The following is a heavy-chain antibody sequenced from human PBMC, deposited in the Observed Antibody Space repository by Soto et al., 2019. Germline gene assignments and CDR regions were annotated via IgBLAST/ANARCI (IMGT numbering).Heavy chain of an antibody. CDR3: ARGMVITTGWFDP. V-gene: IGHV3-30-3*01. Sequence: GGSLGLSCSASGFTFSSYAMSWVRQVPGKGLEWVAVISYDGSNKYYADSVKGRFTISRDNSKNTLYLQMNSLRAEDTAVYYCARGMVITTGWFDPWGQGTLVTVSS. CDR2: ISYDGSNK. J-gene: IGHJ5*02. CDR1: GFTFSSYA. D-gene: IGHD3-22*01.